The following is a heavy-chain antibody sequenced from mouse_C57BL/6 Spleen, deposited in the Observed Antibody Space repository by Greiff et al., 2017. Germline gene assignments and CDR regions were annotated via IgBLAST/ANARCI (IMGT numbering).Heavy chain of an antibody. CDR2: IWSGGST. CDR3: ARNSFYYGSSWGYFDY. J-gene: IGHJ2*01. D-gene: IGHD1-1*01. Sequence: QVQLQQSGPGLVQPSQSLSITCTVSGFSLTSYGVHWVRQSPGKGLEWLGVIWSGGSTYYNAAFISRLSISKDNSKSQVFFKMTSLQADDTAIYYCARNSFYYGSSWGYFDYWGQGTTLTVSS. V-gene: IGHV2-2*01. CDR1: GFSLTSYG.